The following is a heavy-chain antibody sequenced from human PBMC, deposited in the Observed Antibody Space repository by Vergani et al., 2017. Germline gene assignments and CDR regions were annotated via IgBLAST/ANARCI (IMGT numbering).Heavy chain of an antibody. CDR2: VYHSGNT. D-gene: IGHD2-2*02. J-gene: IGHJ4*02. CDR3: ATIGYRRWGYYFDY. V-gene: IGHV4-38-2*02. CDR1: GFSLSSGYY. Sequence: QVQLQESGPGLVKPSETLSLNCTVSGFSLSSGYYWGWIRQPPGKGLEWIGSVYHSGNTYYNSSLKSRVSISVDMSKNQFSLKLSSVTAADTAVYYCATIGYRRWGYYFDYWGQGILVTVSS.